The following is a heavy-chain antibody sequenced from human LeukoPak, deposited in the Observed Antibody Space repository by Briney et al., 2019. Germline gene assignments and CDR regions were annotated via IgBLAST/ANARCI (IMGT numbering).Heavy chain of an antibody. CDR3: ARCRMVPAPLGAFDI. CDR2: INHSGST. V-gene: IGHV4-34*01. D-gene: IGHD2-8*01. CDR1: GGSFSGYY. J-gene: IGHJ3*02. Sequence: SETLSLTCAVYGGSFSGYYWSWIRQPPGKGLEWIGEINHSGSTNYNPSLKSRVTISVDTSKNQFSLKLSSVTAADTAVYYCARCRMVPAPLGAFDIWGQGTMVTVSS.